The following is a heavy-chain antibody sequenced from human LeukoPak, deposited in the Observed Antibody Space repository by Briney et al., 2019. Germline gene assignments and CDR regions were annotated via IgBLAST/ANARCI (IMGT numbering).Heavy chain of an antibody. V-gene: IGHV3-11*01. D-gene: IGHD5-12*01. CDR3: ARSRGYSGYDYPYGMDV. J-gene: IGHJ6*02. CDR1: GFTFSDYY. CDR2: ISSSGSTI. Sequence: SGGSLRLSCAASGFTFSDYYMSWIRQAPGKGLEWVSYISSSGSTIYYADSVKGRFTISRDNAKNSLYLQMNSLRAEDTAVYYCARSRGYSGYDYPYGMDVWGQGTTVTVSS.